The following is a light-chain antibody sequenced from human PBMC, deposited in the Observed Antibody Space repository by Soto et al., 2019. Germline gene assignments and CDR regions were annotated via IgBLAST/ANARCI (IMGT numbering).Light chain of an antibody. Sequence: VLTQPPSASGTPGQRVTISCSGSSSNIGSNTVNWYQQLPGTAPKLLIYSNNQRPSGVPDRFSGSKSGTSASLAISGLQSEEEADYYCAAWDDSLNGWVFGGGTKLTVL. V-gene: IGLV1-44*01. CDR3: AAWDDSLNGWV. J-gene: IGLJ3*02. CDR2: SNN. CDR1: SSNIGSNT.